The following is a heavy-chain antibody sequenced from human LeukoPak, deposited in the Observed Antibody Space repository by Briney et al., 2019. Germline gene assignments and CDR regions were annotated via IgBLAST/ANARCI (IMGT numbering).Heavy chain of an antibody. V-gene: IGHV3-23*01. CDR3: AKDLSLYCGGDCYRNEFYFDY. J-gene: IGHJ4*02. CDR1: GFTFSSYA. D-gene: IGHD2-21*02. Sequence: SGGSLRLSCAASGFTFSSYAMSWVRQAPGKGLEWVSAISGSGGSTYYADSVKGRFTISRDNSKNTLYLQMNSLRAEDTAVYYCAKDLSLYCGGDCYRNEFYFDYWGQGTLVTVSS. CDR2: ISGSGGST.